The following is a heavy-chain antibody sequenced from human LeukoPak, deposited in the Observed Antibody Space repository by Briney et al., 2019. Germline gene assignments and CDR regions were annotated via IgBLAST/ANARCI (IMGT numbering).Heavy chain of an antibody. J-gene: IGHJ4*02. V-gene: IGHV6-1*01. CDR1: GDSVSSNDAA. D-gene: IGHD4-23*01. CDR3: AREPSGHSGSFDY. Sequence: SQTLSLTCAISGDSVSSNDAAWNWIRQSPSRGLECLGRTYYRSKWYYDYAVSVKSRITINPDTSKNQFSLQLNSVTPDDTAVFYCAREPSGHSGSFDYWGQGTLVTVSS. CDR2: TYYRSKWYY.